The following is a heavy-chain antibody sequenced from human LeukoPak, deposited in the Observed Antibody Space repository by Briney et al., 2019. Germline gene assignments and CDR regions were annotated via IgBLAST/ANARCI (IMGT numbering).Heavy chain of an antibody. Sequence: GGSLRLSCAASGVTFSSYSMNWVRQAPGKGLEWVSSISSSSSYIYYADSVKGRFTISRDNAENSLYLQMNSLRAEDTAVYYCARDNGAWSAYWGQGTLVTVSS. CDR1: GVTFSSYS. V-gene: IGHV3-21*01. CDR2: ISSSSSYI. J-gene: IGHJ4*02. CDR3: ARDNGAWSAY. D-gene: IGHD6-19*01.